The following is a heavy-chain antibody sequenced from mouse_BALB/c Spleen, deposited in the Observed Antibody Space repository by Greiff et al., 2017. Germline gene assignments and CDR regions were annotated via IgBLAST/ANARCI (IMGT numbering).Heavy chain of an antibody. CDR2: INSNGGST. V-gene: IGHV5-6-3*01. Sequence: VQLKESGGGLVQPGGSLKLSCAASGFTFSSYGMSWVRQTPDKRLELVATINSNGGSTYYPDSVKGRFTISRDNAKNTLYLQMSSLKSEDTAMYYCARGPPIYYYGSSYVGDAMDYWGQGTSGTVSS. D-gene: IGHD1-1*01. CDR1: GFTFSSYG. J-gene: IGHJ4*01. CDR3: ARGPPIYYYGSSYVGDAMDY.